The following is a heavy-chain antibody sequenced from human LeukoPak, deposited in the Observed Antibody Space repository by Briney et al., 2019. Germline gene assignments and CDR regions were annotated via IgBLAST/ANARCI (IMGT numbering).Heavy chain of an antibody. CDR2: ISGDGDST. D-gene: IGHD6-13*01. V-gene: IGHV3-43*02. Sequence: GGSLRLSCAASGFTFHDYAMHWVRQAPGKGLEWLSVISGDGDSTYYADSVKGRFTISRDNSKNSLYLQMNSLRTEDTALYYCAKDIVAKGIMTDSTEYWGQGTLVTVSS. J-gene: IGHJ4*02. CDR1: GFTFHDYA. CDR3: AKDIVAKGIMTDSTEY.